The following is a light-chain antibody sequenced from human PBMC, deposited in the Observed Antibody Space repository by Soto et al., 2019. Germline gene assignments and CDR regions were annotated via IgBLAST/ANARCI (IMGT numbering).Light chain of an antibody. CDR1: KLGDRY. Sequence: SYELTQPPSVSVSPGQTASITCSGDKLGDRYACWYQQRPGQSPGLVIYQDTKRPSGIPERFSGSKSGNTATLTISGTQTMDEADYYCQAWDSSTSYVFGPGTKVTVL. CDR2: QDT. J-gene: IGLJ1*01. CDR3: QAWDSSTSYV. V-gene: IGLV3-1*01.